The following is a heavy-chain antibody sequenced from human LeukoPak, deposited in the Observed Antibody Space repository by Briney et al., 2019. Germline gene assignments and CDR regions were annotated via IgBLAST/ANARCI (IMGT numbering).Heavy chain of an antibody. J-gene: IGHJ5*02. CDR1: GLTFSYYA. CDR2: ISGSGGST. CDR3: AKDAWSEGFDP. Sequence: GGSLRLSCAASGLTFSYYAMSWVRQAPGKGLEWVSGISGSGGSTYYADSVKGRFTISRDNSKNRLYLQMNSLRAEDTAVYYCAKDAWSEGFDPWGQGTLVTVSS. V-gene: IGHV3-23*01. D-gene: IGHD1-1*01.